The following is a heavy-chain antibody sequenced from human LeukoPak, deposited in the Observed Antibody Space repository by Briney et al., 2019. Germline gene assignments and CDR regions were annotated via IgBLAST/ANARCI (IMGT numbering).Heavy chain of an antibody. J-gene: IGHJ4*02. CDR3: ALLTRSKPPFDY. CDR2: IRYDGSNK. CDR1: GFTFSNYG. D-gene: IGHD2/OR15-2a*01. V-gene: IGHV3-30*02. Sequence: PGGSLSLSCAASGFTFSNYGMHWVRQAPGKGLEWVAFIRYDGSNKYYADSVKGRLTISRDNTKNTVYLQMTSRRAEDTAVYSCALLTRSKPPFDYWGEGTLVTVSS.